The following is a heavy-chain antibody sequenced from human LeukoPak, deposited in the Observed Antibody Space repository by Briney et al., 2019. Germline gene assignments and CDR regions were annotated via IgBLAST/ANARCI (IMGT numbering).Heavy chain of an antibody. D-gene: IGHD2/OR15-2a*01. CDR3: IKDMGVDLLKDAFNL. J-gene: IGHJ3*01. CDR1: GFTLDDYA. Sequence: GGSLRLSCAASGFTLDDYAMNWVRHAPGQGLEWVSSINRDGRNIDYVASVKGRFTISRDNAQNSLYLQMYRLKVDDTALYYCIKDMGVDLLKDAFNLGGQGMLVTVSS. CDR2: INRDGRNI. V-gene: IGHV3-9*01.